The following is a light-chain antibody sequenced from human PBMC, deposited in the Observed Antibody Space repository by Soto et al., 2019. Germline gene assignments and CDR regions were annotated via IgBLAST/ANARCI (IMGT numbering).Light chain of an antibody. CDR1: QSVRSSY. CDR3: QQYGTSSWT. V-gene: IGKV3-20*01. Sequence: EIVLTQSPGTLSLSPGERATLSCRASQSVRSSYLAWYQQKPGQAPRLLIYGASTRATGIPDRFSGSGSGTDFTLTISRPEPEDFAVYYCQQYGTSSWTFGQGTKVEIK. J-gene: IGKJ1*01. CDR2: GAS.